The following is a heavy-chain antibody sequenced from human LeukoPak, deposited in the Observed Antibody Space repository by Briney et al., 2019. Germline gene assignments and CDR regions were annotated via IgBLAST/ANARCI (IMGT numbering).Heavy chain of an antibody. CDR2: IKTDGSIT. D-gene: IGHD2-15*01. Sequence: PGGSLRLSCAASGFSFSVLWMHWVRQVPGKGPVWVSRIKTDGSITDYADSVKGRFTISRDNAKNSLYLQMNSLRAEDTAVYYCARDEQDCSGGSCYGNYYYMDVWGKGTTVTISS. J-gene: IGHJ6*03. V-gene: IGHV3-74*01. CDR3: ARDEQDCSGGSCYGNYYYMDV. CDR1: GFSFSVLW.